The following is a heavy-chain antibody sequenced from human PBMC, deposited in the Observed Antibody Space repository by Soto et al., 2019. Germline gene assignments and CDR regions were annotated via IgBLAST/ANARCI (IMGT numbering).Heavy chain of an antibody. J-gene: IGHJ6*02. D-gene: IGHD1-1*01. CDR1: GFTFSSYG. CDR2: IWYDGSNK. V-gene: IGHV3-33*01. CDR3: ASELERRPGEGMAV. Sequence: QVQLVESGGGVVQPGRSLRLSCAASGFTFSSYGMHWVRQAPDKGLEWVAVIWYDGSNKYYADSVKGRFTISRDNSKNTLYLQMNSRRAGDTAVYYCASELERRPGEGMAVWGQGTTVPVSS.